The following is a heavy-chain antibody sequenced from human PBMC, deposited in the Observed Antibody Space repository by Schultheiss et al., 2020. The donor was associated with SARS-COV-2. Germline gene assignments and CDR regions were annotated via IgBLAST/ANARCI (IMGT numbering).Heavy chain of an antibody. D-gene: IGHD5-24*01. CDR2: INHSGST. J-gene: IGHJ6*02. V-gene: IGHV4-39*07. Sequence: SETLSLTCTVSGGSISSSSYYWGWIRQPPGKGLEWIGEINHSGSTNYNPSLKSRVTISVDTSKNQFSLKLSSVTAADTAVYYCAREDGYSGMDVWGQGTTVTVSS. CDR3: AREDGYSGMDV. CDR1: GGSISSSSYY.